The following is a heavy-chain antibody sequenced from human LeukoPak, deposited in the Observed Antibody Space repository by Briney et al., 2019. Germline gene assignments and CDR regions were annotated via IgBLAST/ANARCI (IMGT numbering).Heavy chain of an antibody. CDR1: GGTFSSYA. D-gene: IGHD3-22*01. V-gene: IGHV1-69*01. CDR2: IIPIFGTA. Sequence: SVKVSCKASGGTFSSYAISWVRQAPGQGLEWMGGIIPIFGTANYAQKFQGRVTITADESTSTAYMELSSLRSEDTAVYYCAGLDSSGYFSEFDYWGQGTLVTVSS. J-gene: IGHJ4*02. CDR3: AGLDSSGYFSEFDY.